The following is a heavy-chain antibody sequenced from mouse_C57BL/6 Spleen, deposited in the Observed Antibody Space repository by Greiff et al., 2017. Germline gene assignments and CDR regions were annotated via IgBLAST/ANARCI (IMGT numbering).Heavy chain of an antibody. CDR1: GFSLTSYG. CDR3: ARNFITTVVAVYYAMDY. D-gene: IGHD1-1*01. V-gene: IGHV2-2*01. J-gene: IGHJ4*01. CDR2: IWSGGST. Sequence: QVQLQQSGPGLVQPSQSLSITCTVSGFSLTSYGVHWVRQSPGKGLEWLGVIWSGGSTDYNAAFISRLSISKDNSKSQVFLQMNSLQADYTAIYYCARNFITTVVAVYYAMDYWGQGTSVTVSS.